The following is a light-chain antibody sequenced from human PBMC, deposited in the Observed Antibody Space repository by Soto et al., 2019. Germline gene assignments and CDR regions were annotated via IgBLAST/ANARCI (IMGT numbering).Light chain of an antibody. Sequence: QSALTQPASVSGSPGQSINISCTGTSSDVGGYNYVSWYQQHPGKAPKLMIYEVSNRPSGVSNRFSGSKSGNTASLTISGLQAEDEADYYCSSYTSNSTLYVFGTGNKLTVL. CDR1: SSDVGGYNY. V-gene: IGLV2-14*01. CDR3: SSYTSNSTLYV. CDR2: EVS. J-gene: IGLJ1*01.